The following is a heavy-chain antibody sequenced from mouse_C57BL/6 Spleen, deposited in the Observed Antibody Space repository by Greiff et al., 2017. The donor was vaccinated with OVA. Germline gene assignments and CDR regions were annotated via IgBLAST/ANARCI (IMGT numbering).Heavy chain of an antibody. CDR2: INPNNGGT. Sequence: VQLQQSGPELVKPGASVKMSCKASGYTFTDYNMHWVKQSHGKSLEWIGYINPNNGGTSYNQKFKGKATLTVNKSSSTAYMELRSLTSEDSAVYYCASQGLYDYDGYAMDYWGQGTSVTVSS. CDR1: GYTFTDYN. V-gene: IGHV1-22*01. CDR3: ASQGLYDYDGYAMDY. J-gene: IGHJ4*01. D-gene: IGHD2-4*01.